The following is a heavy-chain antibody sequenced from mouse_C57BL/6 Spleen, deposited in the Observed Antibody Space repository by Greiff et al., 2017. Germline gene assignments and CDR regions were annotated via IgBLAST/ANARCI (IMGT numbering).Heavy chain of an antibody. CDR3: ARERGSRGDYAMDY. V-gene: IGHV1-80*01. Sequence: QVQLQQSGAELVKPGASVKISCKASGYAFSSYWMNWVKQRPGKGLEWIGQIYPGDGDTNYNGKFKGKATLTADKSSSPAYMQLSSLTSEDSAVYFCARERGSRGDYAMDYWGQGTSVTVSS. D-gene: IGHD1-1*01. CDR2: IYPGDGDT. CDR1: GYAFSSYW. J-gene: IGHJ4*01.